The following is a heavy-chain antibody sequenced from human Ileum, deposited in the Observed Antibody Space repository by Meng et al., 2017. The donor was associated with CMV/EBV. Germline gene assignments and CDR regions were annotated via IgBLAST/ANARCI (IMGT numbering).Heavy chain of an antibody. CDR1: GFTFSSFA. V-gene: IGHV3-23*01. CDR2: FSGTGDRT. D-gene: IGHD3-16*01. J-gene: IGHJ5*02. Sequence: LSLSCAASGFTFSSFAMSWVRQAPGKGLEWLSSFSGTGDRTYYADSVKGRFTISRDNSKNTLYLQMNSLTAEDTAVYYCGKGSGGRDHWGQGTLVTVSS. CDR3: GKGSGGRDH.